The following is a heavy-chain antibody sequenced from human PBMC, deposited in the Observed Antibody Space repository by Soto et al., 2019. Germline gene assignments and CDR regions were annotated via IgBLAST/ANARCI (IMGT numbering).Heavy chain of an antibody. CDR1: GFTFSSYA. D-gene: IGHD3-9*01. V-gene: IGHV3-23*01. CDR3: AKDRYYDILTGYYNHYYGMDV. J-gene: IGHJ6*02. CDR2: ISGSGGST. Sequence: LRLSCAASGFTFSSYAMSWVRQAPGKGLEWVSAISGSGGSTYYADSVKGRFTISRDNSKNTLYLQMNSLRAEDTAVYYCAKDRYYDILTGYYNHYYGMDVWGQGTTVTVSS.